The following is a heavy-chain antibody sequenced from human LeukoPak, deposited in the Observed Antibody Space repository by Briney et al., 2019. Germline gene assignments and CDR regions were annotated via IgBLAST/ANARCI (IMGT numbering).Heavy chain of an antibody. CDR2: ISRSSSYI. CDR3: ARDMYSSGLYYYYGMDV. J-gene: IGHJ6*02. D-gene: IGHD6-19*01. Sequence: GGSLRLSCAASGFTFSSYSMNWVRQAPGKGLEWVSSISRSSSYIYYADSVKGRFTISRDNAKNSLYLQMNSLRAEDTAVYYCARDMYSSGLYYYYGMDVWGQGTTVTVSS. V-gene: IGHV3-21*01. CDR1: GFTFSSYS.